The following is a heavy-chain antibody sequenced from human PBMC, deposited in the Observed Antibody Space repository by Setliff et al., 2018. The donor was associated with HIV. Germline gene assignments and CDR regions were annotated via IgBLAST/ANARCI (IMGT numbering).Heavy chain of an antibody. D-gene: IGHD3-3*01. CDR2: IFYSGIT. Sequence: SETLSLTCTVSGGSFTSRSYYWGWIRQPPGKGLEWIGSIFYSGITYYNPSLKSRVTISVDTSKNQFSLNLTSVTAADTAVYCCARSKTFYDFWGGYYTHGAFKIWGLGAMVTVSS. V-gene: IGHV4-39*01. CDR3: ARSKTFYDFWGGYYTHGAFKI. CDR1: GGSFTSRSYY. J-gene: IGHJ3*02.